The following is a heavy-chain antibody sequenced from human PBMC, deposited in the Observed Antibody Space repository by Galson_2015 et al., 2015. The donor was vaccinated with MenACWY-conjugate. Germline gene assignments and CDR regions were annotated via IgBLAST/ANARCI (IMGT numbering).Heavy chain of an antibody. D-gene: IGHD3-22*01. CDR3: ATDSSGYYHYLPDY. V-gene: IGHV3-7*03. Sequence: SLRLSCAASGFTFSSYWMSWVRQAPGKGLEWVANIKQDGSEKYYVDSVKGRFTISRDNAKNSLYLQMNSLRAEDTAVYYCATDSSGYYHYLPDYWGQGTLVTVSS. J-gene: IGHJ4*02. CDR2: IKQDGSEK. CDR1: GFTFSSYW.